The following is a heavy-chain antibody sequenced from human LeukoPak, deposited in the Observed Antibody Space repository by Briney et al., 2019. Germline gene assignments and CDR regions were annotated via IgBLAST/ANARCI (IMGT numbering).Heavy chain of an antibody. Sequence: SGGSLRLSCAASGFTFSTYWMSWVRQAPGKGLEWVVNIKQDGSEKYYVDSVKGRFTISRDNAKNSLYLQMNSLRVEDTAVYYCASTTYYYDSSGQPDGAFDIWGQGTMVTVSS. J-gene: IGHJ3*02. CDR1: GFTFSTYW. CDR3: ASTTYYYDSSGQPDGAFDI. V-gene: IGHV3-7*01. D-gene: IGHD3-22*01. CDR2: IKQDGSEK.